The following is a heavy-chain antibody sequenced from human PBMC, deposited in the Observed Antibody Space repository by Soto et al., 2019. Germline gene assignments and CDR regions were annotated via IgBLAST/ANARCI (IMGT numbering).Heavy chain of an antibody. Sequence: SSETLSLTCTVSGVSIMSYFWSWVRQPPGKGLEWIGQIYSSGSTYYSPSLKSRVTISVDTSENQFSLKLSSVTAADTAVYYCARHLPGSVFGQDYWGPGSQVTVSS. J-gene: IGHJ4*02. CDR2: IYSSGST. CDR1: GVSIMSYF. D-gene: IGHD2-15*01. CDR3: ARHLPGSVFGQDY. V-gene: IGHV4-59*08.